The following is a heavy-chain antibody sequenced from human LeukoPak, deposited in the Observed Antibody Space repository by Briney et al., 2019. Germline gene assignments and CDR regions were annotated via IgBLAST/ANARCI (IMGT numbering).Heavy chain of an antibody. CDR2: IDHSGST. Sequence: SETLSLTCAVYGGSFSGYYWSWIRQPPGKGLEWIGEIDHSGSTNYNPSLKSRVTISVDTSKNQFSLKLSSVTAADTAVYYCARELVDYDFWSGYYPKYYFDYWGQGTLVTVSS. V-gene: IGHV4-34*01. CDR3: ARELVDYDFWSGYYPKYYFDY. D-gene: IGHD3-3*01. CDR1: GGSFSGYY. J-gene: IGHJ4*02.